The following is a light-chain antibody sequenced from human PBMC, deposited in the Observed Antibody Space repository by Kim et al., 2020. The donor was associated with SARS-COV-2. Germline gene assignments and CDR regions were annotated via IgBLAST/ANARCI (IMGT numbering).Light chain of an antibody. J-gene: IGKJ2*01. CDR2: GVS. CDR1: QSVGIS. CDR3: QQYNNWPRT. Sequence: ETLMTQSPATLSVFPGERVTLSCRASQSVGISLAWYQQKPGQAPRLLIYGVSRRATDIPDRFSGSGSGTEFTLTISSLQSEDFAVYYCQQYNNWPRTFGQGTKLEI. V-gene: IGKV3-15*01.